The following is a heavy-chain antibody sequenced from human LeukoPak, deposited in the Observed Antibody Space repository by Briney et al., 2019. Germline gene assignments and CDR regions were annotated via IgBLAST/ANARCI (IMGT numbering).Heavy chain of an antibody. CDR1: GGSFSGYY. CDR2: INHSGST. CDR3: ARDPAAGWFDP. V-gene: IGHV4-34*01. D-gene: IGHD6-13*01. J-gene: IGHJ5*02. Sequence: SETLSLTCAVYGGSFSGYYWSWIRQPPGKGLEWIGEINHSGSTNYNPSLKSRVTISVDTSKNQFSLKLSSVTAADTAVYYCARDPAAGWFDPWGQGSLVTVSS.